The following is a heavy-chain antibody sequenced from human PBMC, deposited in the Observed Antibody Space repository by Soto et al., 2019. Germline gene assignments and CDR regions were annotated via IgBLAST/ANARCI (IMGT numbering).Heavy chain of an antibody. D-gene: IGHD6-6*01. CDR1: GFNFRYYA. J-gene: IGHJ5*01. CDR3: AKASNSSPWFDSWLES. V-gene: IGHV3-23*01. CDR2: INDNGDST. Sequence: GESLKISCAASGFNFRYYAMTWVRQAPWKGLEWVSSINDNGDSTHYADSVKGRFTISRDNSKNTLYLQMNSLTAEDTAVYFCAKASNSSPWFDSWLESWGQGTLVTVSS.